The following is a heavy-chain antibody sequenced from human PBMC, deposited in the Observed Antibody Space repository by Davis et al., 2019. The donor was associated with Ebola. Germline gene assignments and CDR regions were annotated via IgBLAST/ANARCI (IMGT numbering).Heavy chain of an antibody. J-gene: IGHJ4*02. V-gene: IGHV3-30*02. CDR3: AKRDY. CDR1: GFSFRSYG. CDR2: IWYDGSNK. Sequence: GGSLRLSCVGSGFSFRSYGMHWVRQAPGKGLEWVAVIWYDGSNKYYADSVKGRFTISRDNSKNTLYLQMNSLRAEDTAVYYCAKRDYWGQGTLVTVSS.